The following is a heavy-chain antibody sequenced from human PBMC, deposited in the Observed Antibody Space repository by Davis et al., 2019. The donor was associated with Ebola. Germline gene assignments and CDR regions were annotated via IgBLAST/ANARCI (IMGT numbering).Heavy chain of an antibody. CDR3: AQYSSSSEAFDI. J-gene: IGHJ3*02. CDR1: GGSISGYY. CDR2: INHSGST. V-gene: IGHV4-34*01. D-gene: IGHD6-6*01. Sequence: SETLSLACTVSGGSISGYYWTWIRQPPGKGLEWIGEINHSGSTNYNPSLKSRVTISVDTSKNQFSLKLSSVTAADTAVYYCAQYSSSSEAFDIWGQGTMVTVSS.